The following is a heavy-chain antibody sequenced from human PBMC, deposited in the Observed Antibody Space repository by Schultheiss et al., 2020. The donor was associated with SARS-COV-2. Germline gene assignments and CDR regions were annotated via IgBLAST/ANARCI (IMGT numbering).Heavy chain of an antibody. D-gene: IGHD3-10*01. CDR2: ISGSGGST. V-gene: IGHV3-23*01. Sequence: GGSLRLSCAASGFTFSSYSMNWVRQAPGKGLEWVSAISGSGGSTYYADSVKGRFTISRDNSKNTLYLQMNSLRAEDTAVYYCEMGGSGLDVWGKGTTVTVSS. CDR3: EMGGSGLDV. CDR1: GFTFSSYS. J-gene: IGHJ6*04.